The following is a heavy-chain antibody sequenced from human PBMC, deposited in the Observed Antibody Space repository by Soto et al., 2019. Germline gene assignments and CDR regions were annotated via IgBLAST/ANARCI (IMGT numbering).Heavy chain of an antibody. V-gene: IGHV1-18*01. J-gene: IGHJ3*02. CDR1: GYTFTSYG. CDR3: ARDLGDYYDREQNAFDI. Sequence: QVQLVQSGAEVKKPGASVKVSCKASGYTFTSYGISWVRQAPGQGLEWMGWISAYNGNTIYAQKLQGRVTMTTDTSTSTAYMELRSLRSDDTAVYYCARDLGDYYDREQNAFDIWGQGTMVTVSS. CDR2: ISAYNGNT. D-gene: IGHD3-22*01.